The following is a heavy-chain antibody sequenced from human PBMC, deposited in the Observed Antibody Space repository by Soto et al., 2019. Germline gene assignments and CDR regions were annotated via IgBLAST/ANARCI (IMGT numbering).Heavy chain of an antibody. Sequence: SQTLSLTCAISGDSVSSTSTAWSWIRQSPSRGLEWLVRTYYRSNWYTDYAVSVKSRITISPDTSKNQFSLQLNSVTPEDTAVYYCARGSYYSGWVWGQGTLVTVSS. J-gene: IGHJ4*02. CDR1: GDSVSSTSTA. D-gene: IGHD6-19*01. CDR3: ARGSYYSGWV. V-gene: IGHV6-1*01. CDR2: TYYRSNWYT.